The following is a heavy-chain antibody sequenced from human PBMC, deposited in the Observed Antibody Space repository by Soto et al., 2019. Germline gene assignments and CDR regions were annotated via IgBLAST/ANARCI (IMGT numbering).Heavy chain of an antibody. V-gene: IGHV4-34*01. Sequence: SETLSLTCAVYGGSFSGYYWSWIRQPPGKGLEWIGEINHSGSTNYNPSLKSRVTISVDTSKNQFSLKLSSVTAADTAVYYCGTMDMVRGVKYYYYYMDVWGKGTTVTVSS. D-gene: IGHD3-10*01. CDR1: GGSFSGYY. CDR2: INHSGST. CDR3: GTMDMVRGVKYYYYYMDV. J-gene: IGHJ6*03.